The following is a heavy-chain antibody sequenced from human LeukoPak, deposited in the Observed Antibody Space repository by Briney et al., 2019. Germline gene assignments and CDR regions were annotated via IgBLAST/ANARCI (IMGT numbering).Heavy chain of an antibody. CDR3: ARERYDSSGYNDAFDI. CDR2: ISAYNGNT. Sequence: ASVKVSCKASGYTFTSYGISWVRQAPGQGLEWMGWISAYNGNTNYAQELQGRVTMTTDTSTSTAYMGLRSLRSDDTAVYYCARERYDSSGYNDAFDIWGQGTMVTVSS. J-gene: IGHJ3*02. D-gene: IGHD3-22*01. CDR1: GYTFTSYG. V-gene: IGHV1-18*01.